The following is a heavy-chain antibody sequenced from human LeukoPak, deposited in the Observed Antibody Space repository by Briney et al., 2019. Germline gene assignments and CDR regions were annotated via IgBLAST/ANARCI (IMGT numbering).Heavy chain of an antibody. V-gene: IGHV4-38-2*01. D-gene: IGHD1-26*01. CDR1: TDSISSDYS. CDR3: ASLFILGGAVDN. Sequence: SETLSLTCVVSTDSISSDYSWGWLRPPPGKGLEWIGSLYHSGTIYYNPPLRSRVTISLDMSKNQFSLNLSSVTAADTAVYYCASLFILGGAVDNWGQGTLVTVSS. J-gene: IGHJ4*02. CDR2: LYHSGTI.